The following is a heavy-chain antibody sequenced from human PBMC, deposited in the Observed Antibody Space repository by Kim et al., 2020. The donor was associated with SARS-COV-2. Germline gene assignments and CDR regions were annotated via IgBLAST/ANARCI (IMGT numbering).Heavy chain of an antibody. J-gene: IGHJ4*02. V-gene: IGHV3-23*01. CDR3: AKWRGPQSEFEY. CDR2: FSDNT. Sequence: GGSLRLSCAASGFTFSSYYFSWVRQAPGKGLEWVSDFSDNTYYADSVKGRFTISRDNSRNTLYLQMNSLRAEETGVYYCAKWRGPQSEFEYWGQGTLV. CDR1: GFTFSSYY. D-gene: IGHD3-10*01.